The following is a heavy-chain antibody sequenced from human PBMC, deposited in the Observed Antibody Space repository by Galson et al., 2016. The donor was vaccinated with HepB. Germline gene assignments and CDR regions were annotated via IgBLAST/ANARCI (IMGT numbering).Heavy chain of an antibody. CDR3: AKDGGYCSDATCYYRNS. Sequence: SLRLSCAASGLTFSSYAMSWVRQAPGKGLEWVSTITGSGGWIKYADSVKGRLITSRDNSKNTLDLQLNSLRAEDTAVYYCAKDGGYCSDATCYYRNSWGQGTLVTVSS. CDR1: GLTFSSYA. D-gene: IGHD2-15*01. J-gene: IGHJ4*02. V-gene: IGHV3-23*01. CDR2: ITGSGGWI.